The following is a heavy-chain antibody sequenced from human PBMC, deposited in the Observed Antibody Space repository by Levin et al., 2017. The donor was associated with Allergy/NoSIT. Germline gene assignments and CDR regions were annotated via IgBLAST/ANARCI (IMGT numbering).Heavy chain of an antibody. J-gene: IGHJ5*02. V-gene: IGHV1-8*01. CDR1: GYTFTNYA. CDR2: MKPHNGET. Sequence: ASVKVSCKASGYTFTNYAINWVRQAPGQGLEWVAWMKPHNGETGYAQKFQGRITMTNDVAIDTAFLELTSLRSEDTAIYYCARDYGGNSGWFDPWGQGTLVTVSS. CDR3: ARDYGGNSGWFDP. D-gene: IGHD4-23*01.